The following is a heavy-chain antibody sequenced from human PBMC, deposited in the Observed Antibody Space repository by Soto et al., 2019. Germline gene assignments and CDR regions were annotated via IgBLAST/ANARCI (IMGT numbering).Heavy chain of an antibody. J-gene: IGHJ5*02. CDR3: AREGTPARNWNYVLTWFDP. V-gene: IGHV1-18*01. CDR2: ISAYNGNT. CDR1: GYTFTSYG. D-gene: IGHD1-7*01. Sequence: ASVKVSCKASGYTFTSYGISWVRQAPGQGLEWMGWISAYNGNTNYAQKLQGRVTMTTDTSTSTAYMELRSLRSDDTAVYYCAREGTPARNWNYVLTWFDPWGQGTLVTVSS.